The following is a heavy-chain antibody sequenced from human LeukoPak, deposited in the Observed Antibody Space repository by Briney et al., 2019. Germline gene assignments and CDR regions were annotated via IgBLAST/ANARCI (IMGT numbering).Heavy chain of an antibody. CDR3: ARGDYYDSSGYGIDY. J-gene: IGHJ4*02. CDR1: GGTFSSYA. Sequence: SVKVSCKASGGTFSSYAVSWVRQAPGQGLEWMGRIIPIFGTANYAQKFQGRVTITTDESTSTAYMELSSLRSEDTAVYYCARGDYYDSSGYGIDYWGQGTLVTVSS. D-gene: IGHD3-22*01. CDR2: IIPIFGTA. V-gene: IGHV1-69*05.